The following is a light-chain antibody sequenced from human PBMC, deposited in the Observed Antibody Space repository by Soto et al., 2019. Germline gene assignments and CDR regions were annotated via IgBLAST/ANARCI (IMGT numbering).Light chain of an antibody. CDR3: QSYDSSLSGLGV. Sequence: QSVLTRPPSVSGAPGQRVTISCTGSSSNIGAGYDVHWYQQLPGTAPKLLIYGNSNRPSGVPDRFSGSKSGTSASLAITGLQAEDEADYYCQSYDSSLSGLGVFGGGTKLTVL. J-gene: IGLJ3*02. CDR1: SSNIGAGYD. V-gene: IGLV1-40*01. CDR2: GNS.